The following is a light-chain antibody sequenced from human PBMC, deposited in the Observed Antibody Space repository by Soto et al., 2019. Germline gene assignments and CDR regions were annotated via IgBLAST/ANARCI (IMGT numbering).Light chain of an antibody. Sequence: EIVMTQSPGPLSVSPGDGATLSCRASESVNRILAWYQHKPGQAPRLLIYGASTRAAGVPVRFSGSGSGTEFTLTISILQSEDLAVYYCQQYNSWPRTFGQGTKVEIK. CDR2: GAS. V-gene: IGKV3-15*01. CDR1: ESVNRI. J-gene: IGKJ1*01. CDR3: QQYNSWPRT.